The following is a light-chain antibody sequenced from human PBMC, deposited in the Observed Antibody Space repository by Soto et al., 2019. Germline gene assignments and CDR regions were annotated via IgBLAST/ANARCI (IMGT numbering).Light chain of an antibody. CDR3: RSYTTSGSSV. CDR1: SSDVGSGDS. V-gene: IGLV2-14*01. CDR2: EVT. Sequence: QSALTQPASVSGSPGQSITISCSGSSSDVGSGDSVSWYQHHPGKAPKLVIYEVTTRPSGVSDRFSGSKSVNTASLTISGLQAEDEADYYCRSYTTSGSSVFGTGTKVTV. J-gene: IGLJ1*01.